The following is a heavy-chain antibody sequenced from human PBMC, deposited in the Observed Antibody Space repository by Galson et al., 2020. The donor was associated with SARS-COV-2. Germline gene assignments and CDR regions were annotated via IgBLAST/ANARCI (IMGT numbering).Heavy chain of an antibody. V-gene: IGHV5-51*01. CDR1: GYSFTSHW. Sequence: VESLKISCKGSGYSFTSHWIAWVRQMPGKGLEWMGIIYPGDSDTRYSPSFEGQVTIAADKSISTAYLQWSSLKASDTAMYYCARRHYFDWYFDLWGRGTRVSVSS. J-gene: IGHJ2*01. CDR2: IYPGDSDT. D-gene: IGHD3-10*01. CDR3: ARRHYFDWYFDL.